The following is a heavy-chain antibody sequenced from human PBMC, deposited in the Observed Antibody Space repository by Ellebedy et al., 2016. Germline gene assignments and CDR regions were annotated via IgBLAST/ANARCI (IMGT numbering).Heavy chain of an antibody. CDR2: IYYSGST. J-gene: IGHJ4*02. Sequence: SETPSLTCTVSGGSIISSSYHWGWIRQPPGKGLEWIGSIYYSGSTDYNPSLKSRVTISVDTSKNQFSLKLSSVTAADTALYYCATSAVGISLVIEYWGQGILVTVSS. V-gene: IGHV4-39*05. CDR1: GGSIISSSYH. D-gene: IGHD6-13*01. CDR3: ATSAVGISLVIEY.